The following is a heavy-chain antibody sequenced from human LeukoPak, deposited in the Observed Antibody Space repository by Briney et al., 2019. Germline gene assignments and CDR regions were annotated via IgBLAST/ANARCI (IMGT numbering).Heavy chain of an antibody. Sequence: GGSLRLSCAASGFTFSSCAMHWVRQAPGKGLEWVAVISYDGSNKYYADSVKGRFTISRDNSKNPLYLQMNSLRAEDTAVYYCARGLAVPHKVLDYWGQGTLVTVSS. CDR1: GFTFSSCA. CDR3: ARGLAVPHKVLDY. CDR2: ISYDGSNK. J-gene: IGHJ4*02. D-gene: IGHD2-2*01. V-gene: IGHV3-30-3*01.